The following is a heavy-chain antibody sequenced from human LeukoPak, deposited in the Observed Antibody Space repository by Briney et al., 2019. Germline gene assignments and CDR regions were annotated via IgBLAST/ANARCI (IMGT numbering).Heavy chain of an antibody. Sequence: SETLSLTCTVSGGSISSYYWSWIRQPPGKGLEWIGYIYYSGSTNYNPSLKSRVTISVDTSKNQFSLKLSSVTAADTAVYYCARQYCSSATCYYHFDYWGQGTLVTVSS. CDR1: GGSISSYY. CDR2: IYYSGST. D-gene: IGHD2-2*01. J-gene: IGHJ4*02. CDR3: ARQYCSSATCYYHFDY. V-gene: IGHV4-59*01.